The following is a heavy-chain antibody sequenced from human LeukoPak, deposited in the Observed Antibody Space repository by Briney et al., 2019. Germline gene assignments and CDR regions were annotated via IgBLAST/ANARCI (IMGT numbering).Heavy chain of an antibody. Sequence: PSETLSLTCAVYGGSFNTYYWSWTRQSPGKGLEWIAEINHRGDTNYNPSVKSRVTISVDTSKNQFSLKVNSLTAADTAVYYCARGPTISETGYFDYWGQGTLVTVSS. CDR3: ARGPTISETGYFDY. CDR2: INHRGDT. J-gene: IGHJ4*03. V-gene: IGHV4-34*01. CDR1: GGSFNTYY. D-gene: IGHD1-1*01.